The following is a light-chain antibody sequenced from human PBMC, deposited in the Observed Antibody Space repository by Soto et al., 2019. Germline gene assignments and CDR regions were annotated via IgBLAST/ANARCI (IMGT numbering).Light chain of an antibody. CDR3: CSSAPESTYV. CDR1: SSDVGAYDA. Sequence: SVLARLASVSWSPGQSITISCTGTSSDVGAYDAVSWYQQHPGKAPQVIIYRGTKRPSGVSTRFSGSVSGNTASLTVSGLQAEDEAEYFCCSSAPESTYVFGTGTKVTVL. V-gene: IGLV2-23*01. CDR2: RGT. J-gene: IGLJ1*01.